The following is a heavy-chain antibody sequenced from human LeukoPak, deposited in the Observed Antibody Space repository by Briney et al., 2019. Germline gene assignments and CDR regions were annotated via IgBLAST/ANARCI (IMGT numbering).Heavy chain of an antibody. D-gene: IGHD6-19*01. J-gene: IGHJ1*01. CDR1: GFTFGAYG. CDR3: AKEEERWLELGHFPH. V-gene: IGHV3-30*02. CDR2: IRYDGQNK. Sequence: GGSLRLSCAASGFTFGAYGLHWVRRAPGKGLEWVALIRYDGQNKYYADSVKGRFTVSRDNSKNTLFLQMNSLTPDDTAVYYCAKEEERWLELGHFPHWGQGTLVIVSS.